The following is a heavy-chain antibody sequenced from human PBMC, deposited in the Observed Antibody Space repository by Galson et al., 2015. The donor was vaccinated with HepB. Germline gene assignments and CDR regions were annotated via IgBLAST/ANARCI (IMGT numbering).Heavy chain of an antibody. D-gene: IGHD2-15*01. Sequence: SLRLSCAAPGFTFSNYWMSWVRQAPGKGLEWVANIKQDGSEKHYVDSVKGRFTISRDNAKNSLDLQMKSLRVEDTAVYYCVREGRGRGGMDVWGQGTTVTVSS. CDR2: IKQDGSEK. J-gene: IGHJ6*02. CDR3: VREGRGRGGMDV. CDR1: GFTFSNYW. V-gene: IGHV3-7*01.